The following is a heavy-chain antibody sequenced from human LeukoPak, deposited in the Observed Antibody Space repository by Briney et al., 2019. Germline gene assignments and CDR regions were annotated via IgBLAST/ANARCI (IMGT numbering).Heavy chain of an antibody. Sequence: SVKVSCKASGGTFSSYAVSWVRLTPGQGLEWLGGIIPVFGTTTYAQKFQAKVTMTADKSTNTAYLGISSLTSDDTAVYYCARCSPGDSSNFYAVLQYWGQGTQVTVST. CDR2: IIPVFGTT. J-gene: IGHJ4*02. CDR3: ARCSPGDSSNFYAVLQY. CDR1: GGTFSSYA. V-gene: IGHV1-69*06. D-gene: IGHD3-22*01.